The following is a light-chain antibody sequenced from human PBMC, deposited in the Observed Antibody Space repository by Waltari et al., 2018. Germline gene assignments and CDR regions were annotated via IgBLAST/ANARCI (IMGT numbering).Light chain of an antibody. CDR2: WAS. Sequence: DIVMTQSPDSLAVSLGERATIHCKSSQIVLHNPNNKNYLAWYQQKPGQSPKVLIYWASTRESGVPDRFSGSGSGTDFTLTISSLQADDVAVYYCQQYYDTQWTFGQGTKVEIK. CDR1: QIVLHNPNNKNY. J-gene: IGKJ1*01. V-gene: IGKV4-1*01. CDR3: QQYYDTQWT.